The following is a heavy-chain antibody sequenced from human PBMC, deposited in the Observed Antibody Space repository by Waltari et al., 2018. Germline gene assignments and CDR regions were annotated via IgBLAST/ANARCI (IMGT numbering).Heavy chain of an antibody. CDR3: ARSTDYNMRNLFNV. Sequence: EVQLLQSGGGLFKPGGSLRLSCAASGFSVSARSILWVRQAPRNGLEWVSSIYGDGNAYYAASVTGRFTITRDSSRNSHFFQLNSLRSEDTAVYYCARSTDYNMRNLFNVWGQGSLVTVSS. CDR2: IYGDGNA. J-gene: IGHJ5*02. D-gene: IGHD4-4*01. CDR1: GFSVSARS. V-gene: IGHV3-66*02.